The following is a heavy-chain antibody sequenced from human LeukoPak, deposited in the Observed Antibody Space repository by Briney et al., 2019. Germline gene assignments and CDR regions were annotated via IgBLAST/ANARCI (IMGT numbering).Heavy chain of an antibody. CDR3: ARLDAAAGRYLQFFY. D-gene: IGHD5-24*01. V-gene: IGHV4-59*08. Sequence: PSETLSLTCTVSGGSISNYYWSWIRQSPEKGLEWVGYIHDSGSTNYNPSLKSRVTISVDTSKNQFSLKLSSVTAADTAVYYCARLDAAAGRYLQFFYWGQGTLVTVSS. J-gene: IGHJ4*02. CDR1: GGSISNYY. CDR2: IHDSGST.